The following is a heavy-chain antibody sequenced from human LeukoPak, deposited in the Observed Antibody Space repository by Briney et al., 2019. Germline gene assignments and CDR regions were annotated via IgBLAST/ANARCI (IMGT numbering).Heavy chain of an antibody. CDR2: ISAYTGNT. J-gene: IGHJ3*02. D-gene: IGHD2-21*01. V-gene: IGHV1-18*01. CDR1: GYTFNTYG. CDR3: ARDCGNCGGAPDDTFDI. Sequence: ASVKVSCKASGYTFNTYGISWVRQAPGQGLEWMGWISAYTGNTNYAQNVQGRVTMTTDTSTSTAYLELRSLRSDDTAVYYCARDCGNCGGAPDDTFDIWGQGTMVTVSS.